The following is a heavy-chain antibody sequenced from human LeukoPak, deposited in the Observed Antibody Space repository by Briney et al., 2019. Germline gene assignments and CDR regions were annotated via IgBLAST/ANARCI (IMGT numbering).Heavy chain of an antibody. CDR2: INPSGGST. D-gene: IGHD3-3*02. Sequence: ASVKVSCKASGYTFTSYYMHWVRQAPGQGLEWMGIINPSGGSTSYAQKFQGRVTMTRDMSTSTVYMELSSLRSEDTAVYYCARDSRIFGVVIPSVYWSQGTLVTVSS. CDR3: ARDSRIFGVVIPSVY. CDR1: GYTFTSYY. V-gene: IGHV1-46*01. J-gene: IGHJ4*02.